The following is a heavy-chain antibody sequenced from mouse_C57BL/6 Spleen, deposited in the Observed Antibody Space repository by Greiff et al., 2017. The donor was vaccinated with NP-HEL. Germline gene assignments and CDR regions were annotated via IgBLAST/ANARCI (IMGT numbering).Heavy chain of an antibody. CDR2: IDPANGNT. Sequence: VHVKQSVAELVRPGASVKLSCTASGFNIKNNYMHWVKQRPEQGLEWIGRIDPANGNTKYAPKFQGKATINADTSSNTAYLQLSSLTSEDTAIYYCARSRYDDDEDAMDYWGQGTSVTVSS. J-gene: IGHJ4*01. CDR3: ARSRYDDDEDAMDY. D-gene: IGHD2-4*01. CDR1: GFNIKNNY. V-gene: IGHV14-3*01.